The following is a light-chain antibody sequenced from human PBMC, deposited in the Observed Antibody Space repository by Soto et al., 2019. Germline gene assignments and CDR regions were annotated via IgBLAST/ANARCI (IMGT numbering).Light chain of an antibody. CDR3: QQYDHWPLT. V-gene: IGKV3-15*01. CDR1: QSVSGR. CDR2: AAS. J-gene: IGKJ4*01. Sequence: EIVMTQSPATLSVSPGERATLSCRASQSVSGRLAWYQQKRGQAPRLLIYAASTRATGIPARFSGSGSGTEFTLTISSLQSEYFAVYYCQQYDHWPLTFGGGTKVEIK.